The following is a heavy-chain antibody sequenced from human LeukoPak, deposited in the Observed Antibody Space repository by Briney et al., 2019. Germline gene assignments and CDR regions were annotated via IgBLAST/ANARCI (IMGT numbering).Heavy chain of an antibody. V-gene: IGHV1-18*04. Sequence: ASVKVSCKASGYTFTSYGISWVRQAPGQGLEWMGWISAYNGNTNYAQKLQGRVTMTTDTSTSTAYMELRSLGSDDTAVYYCARNLLNYGSGSYLEDYWGQGTLVTVSS. CDR2: ISAYNGNT. CDR1: GYTFTSYG. D-gene: IGHD3-10*01. CDR3: ARNLLNYGSGSYLEDY. J-gene: IGHJ4*02.